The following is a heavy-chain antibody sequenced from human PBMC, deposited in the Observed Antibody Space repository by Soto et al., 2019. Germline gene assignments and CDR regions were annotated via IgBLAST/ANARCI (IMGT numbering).Heavy chain of an antibody. D-gene: IGHD1-7*01. CDR2: ISYSADKT. Sequence: EVQLLESGGGLVQPGGSLRLSCAASGFTFNTYVMNWVRQAPGKGLEGVSTISYSADKTHYADSVKGRFTISRDNSRDTLFLQMNSLRAGDAAVYYCARRARTATTNWGAFDVWGQGTMVTVSS. V-gene: IGHV3-23*01. CDR1: GFTFNTYV. CDR3: ARRARTATTNWGAFDV. J-gene: IGHJ3*01.